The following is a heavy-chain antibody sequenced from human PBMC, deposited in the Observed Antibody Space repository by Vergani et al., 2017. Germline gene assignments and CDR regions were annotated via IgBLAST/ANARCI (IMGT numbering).Heavy chain of an antibody. J-gene: IGHJ4*02. CDR1: GFTFSSYA. V-gene: IGHV3-23*01. CDR2: ISDSGGST. Sequence: EVQLLESGGGLVQPGGSLRLSCAASGFTFSSYAMSWVRQAPGKGLEWVSAISDSGGSTFYADSVQGRFTISRDNSKNTLFLQMNSLRAEDTAIYYCAKGRGNYATLVDYWGQGTLVTVSS. CDR3: AKGRGNYATLVDY. D-gene: IGHD1-26*01.